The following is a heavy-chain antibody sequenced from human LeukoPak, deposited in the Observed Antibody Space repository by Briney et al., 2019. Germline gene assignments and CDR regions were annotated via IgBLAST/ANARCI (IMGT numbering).Heavy chain of an antibody. V-gene: IGHV3-48*03. CDR1: GFTFSSYE. D-gene: IGHD3-22*01. CDR2: ISSSGSTI. Sequence: GGSLRLSCAASGFTFSSYEMNWVRQAPGKGLEWVSYISSSGSTICYADSVKGRFTISRDNAKNPLYLQMNSLRAEDTAVYYCARVASEIVVVTRRSWGQGTLVTVSS. J-gene: IGHJ4*02. CDR3: ARVASEIVVVTRRS.